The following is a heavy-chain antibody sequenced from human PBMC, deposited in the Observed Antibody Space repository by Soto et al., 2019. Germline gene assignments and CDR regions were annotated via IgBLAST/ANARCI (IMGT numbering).Heavy chain of an antibody. V-gene: IGHV4-38-2*02. D-gene: IGHD1-26*01. Sequence: SETLSLTRTVSGYSISSGYYRSSNRQTPGKGLQWIGSISRSGTPFDNPAPGSRVTISMDPSNDHFPLKLNSLTATHTAVYYCAGASGGHSGWEHWSGPWGKGSGGTV. CDR2: ISRSGTP. J-gene: IGHJ5*02. CDR3: AGASGGHSGWEHWSGP. CDR1: GYSISSGYY.